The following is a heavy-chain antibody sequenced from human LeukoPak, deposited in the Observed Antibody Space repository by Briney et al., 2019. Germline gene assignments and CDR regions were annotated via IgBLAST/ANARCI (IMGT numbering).Heavy chain of an antibody. Sequence: GGSLRLSCAASGFTFSSYWMSWVRQAPGKGLEWVANIKQDGSEKYYVDSVKGRFTISRDNAKNSLYLQMNSLRAEDTAVYYCARDAMVRGGLYYGMDVWGQGTTVTVSS. D-gene: IGHD3-10*01. CDR3: ARDAMVRGGLYYGMDV. CDR2: IKQDGSEK. CDR1: GFTFSSYW. J-gene: IGHJ6*02. V-gene: IGHV3-7*01.